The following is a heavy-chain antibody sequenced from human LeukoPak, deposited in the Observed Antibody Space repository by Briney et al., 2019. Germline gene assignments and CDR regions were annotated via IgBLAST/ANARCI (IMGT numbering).Heavy chain of an antibody. CDR3: VRDGCGDTCYPGGY. CDR2: INAGNGGT. Sequence: ASVKVSCKASGYTFSRYVVHWVRQAPGQRPEWMGWINAGNGGTKYSQNFQGRVTITWDRSANTAYMELSSLTSEDTALYYRVRDGCGDTCYPGGYWGQGILVAVSS. V-gene: IGHV1-3*01. J-gene: IGHJ4*02. CDR1: GYTFSRYV. D-gene: IGHD2-21*01.